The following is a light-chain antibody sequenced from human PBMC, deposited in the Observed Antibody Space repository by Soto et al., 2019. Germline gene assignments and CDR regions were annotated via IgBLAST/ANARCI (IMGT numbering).Light chain of an antibody. CDR2: SAS. J-gene: IGKJ3*01. V-gene: IGKV1-9*01. CDR1: QGISSY. Sequence: SQLTKSPSSLSASVGDRVTITCRASQGISSYLAWYQQKPGKAPKLLIYSASTLQSGVPPRFSGSGSGTDFTLTISSLQPEDFATYYCQQLNSYPRTFGPGTKVDIK. CDR3: QQLNSYPRT.